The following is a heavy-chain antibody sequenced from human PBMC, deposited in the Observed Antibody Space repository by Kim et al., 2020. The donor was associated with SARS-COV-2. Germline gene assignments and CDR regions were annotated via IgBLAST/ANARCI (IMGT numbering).Heavy chain of an antibody. Sequence: YSPSFQGQVTISADKSISTAYLQWSSLKASDTAMYYCARLIAAAVPWFDPWGQGTLVTVSS. D-gene: IGHD6-13*01. CDR3: ARLIAAAVPWFDP. J-gene: IGHJ5*02. V-gene: IGHV5-51*01.